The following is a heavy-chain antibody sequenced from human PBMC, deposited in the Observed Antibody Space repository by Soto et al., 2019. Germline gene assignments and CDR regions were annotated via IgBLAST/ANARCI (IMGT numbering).Heavy chain of an antibody. J-gene: IGHJ4*02. V-gene: IGHV1-18*01. D-gene: IGHD3-22*01. CDR2: ISAYNGNT. CDR1: GYTFTSYG. CDR3: ARDFRSGYDSSGYAFDY. Sequence: ASVKVSCKASGYTFTSYGISWVRQAPGQGLEWMGWISAYNGNTNYAQKLQGRVTITADKSTSTAYMELSSPRSEDTAVYYCARDFRSGYDSSGYAFDYWGQGTLVTVS.